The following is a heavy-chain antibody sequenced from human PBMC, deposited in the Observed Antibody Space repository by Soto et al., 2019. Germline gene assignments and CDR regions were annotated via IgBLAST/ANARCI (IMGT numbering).Heavy chain of an antibody. D-gene: IGHD3-22*01. CDR2: ISWNSGSI. CDR1: GFTFDDYA. CDR3: AKEYYYDSSSYAFDI. Sequence: EVQLVESGGGLVQPDRSLRLSCAASGFTFDDYAMHWVRQAPGKGLEWVSGISWNSGSIGYADSVKGRFTISRDNAKNSLYLQMNSLRAEDTALYYCAKEYYYDSSSYAFDIWGQGTMVTVSS. J-gene: IGHJ3*02. V-gene: IGHV3-9*01.